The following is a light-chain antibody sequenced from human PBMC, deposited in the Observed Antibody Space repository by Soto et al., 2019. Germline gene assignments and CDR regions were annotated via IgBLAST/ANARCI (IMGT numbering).Light chain of an antibody. Sequence: QSALTQPASVSGSPGQSITISCTGTSSDVGAYNYVSWYQQHPGKAPKLMIYDVSNRPSGVSSRFSGSKSGNTASLTFSALQAEDEADYYCSSYTTSSIYVFGTGTKVTVL. CDR2: DVS. V-gene: IGLV2-14*01. J-gene: IGLJ1*01. CDR1: SSDVGAYNY. CDR3: SSYTTSSIYV.